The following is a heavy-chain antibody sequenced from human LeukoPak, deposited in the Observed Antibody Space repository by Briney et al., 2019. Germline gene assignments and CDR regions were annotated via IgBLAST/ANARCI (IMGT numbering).Heavy chain of an antibody. V-gene: IGHV4-39*01. CDR3: ARCWRVPAAIWFDP. Sequence: SETLSLTCTVSGGSISSNSYYWGWICQPPGKGLEWIGSIYYSGSTYYNPSLKSRVTISVDTSKNQFSLKLSSVTAADTAVYYCARCWRVPAAIWFDPWGQGTLVTVSS. J-gene: IGHJ5*02. D-gene: IGHD2-2*01. CDR2: IYYSGST. CDR1: GGSISSNSYY.